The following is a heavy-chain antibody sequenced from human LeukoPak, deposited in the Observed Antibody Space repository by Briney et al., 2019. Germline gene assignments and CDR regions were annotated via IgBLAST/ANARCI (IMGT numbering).Heavy chain of an antibody. J-gene: IGHJ4*02. V-gene: IGHV3-74*01. CDR1: GFAFSNYW. D-gene: IGHD3-16*01. CDR3: ATLGVGASDY. CDR2: INSDGTTT. Sequence: GGPLRLSCAASGFAFSNYWTHWVRQAPGKGLVWVSRINSDGTTTSYADSVKGRFTIFRDNAKNTLYLQMNSLRVEDTAVYYCATLGVGASDYWGQGTLVTVSS.